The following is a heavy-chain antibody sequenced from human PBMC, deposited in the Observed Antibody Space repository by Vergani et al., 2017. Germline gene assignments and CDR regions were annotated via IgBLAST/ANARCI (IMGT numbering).Heavy chain of an antibody. CDR3: ARDVYCGGDCYSDY. CDR1: GFTFDDYA. D-gene: IGHD2-21*02. CDR2: ISWNSGSI. Sequence: EVQLVESGGGLVQPGRSLRLSCAASGFTFDDYAMHWVRQAPGKGLEWVSGISWNSGSIGYADSVKGRFTISRDNAKNSLYLQMNSLRAEDTALYYCARDVYCGGDCYSDYWGQGTLVTVSS. J-gene: IGHJ4*02. V-gene: IGHV3-9*01.